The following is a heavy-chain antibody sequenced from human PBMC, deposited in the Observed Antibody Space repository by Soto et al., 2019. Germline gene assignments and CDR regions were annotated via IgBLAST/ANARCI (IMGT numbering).Heavy chain of an antibody. CDR2: INH. J-gene: IGHJ4*02. CDR1: GVSFSGYY. CDR3: ARAWGRDGFDY. V-gene: IGHV4-34*01. Sequence: TSETLSLTCAVYGVSFSGYYWSWIRQPPGKGLEWIGEINHYNPSLKSRVTISVDTSKNQFSLKLNSVTAADTAVYYCARAWGRDGFDYWGQGTLVTVSS. D-gene: IGHD3-16*01.